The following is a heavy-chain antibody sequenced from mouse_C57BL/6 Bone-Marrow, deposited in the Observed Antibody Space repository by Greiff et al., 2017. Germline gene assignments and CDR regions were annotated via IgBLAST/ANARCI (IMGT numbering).Heavy chain of an antibody. CDR2: IDPANGNT. CDR1: GFNIKNTY. D-gene: IGHD1-1*01. V-gene: IGHV14-3*01. Sequence: EVQRVESVAELVRPGASVKLSCTASGFNIKNTYMHWVKQRPEQGLEWIGRIDPANGNTKYAPKFQGKATITADTSSNTAYLQLSSLTSEDTAIYYCARFITTVGGYFDYWGQGTTLTVSS. CDR3: ARFITTVGGYFDY. J-gene: IGHJ2*01.